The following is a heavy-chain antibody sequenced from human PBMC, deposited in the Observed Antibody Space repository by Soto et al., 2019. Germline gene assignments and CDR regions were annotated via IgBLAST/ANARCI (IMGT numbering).Heavy chain of an antibody. Sequence: QVQLQESGPGLVKPSQTLSLTCTVSGGSISSGDYYWSWIRQPPGKGLEWIGYIYYSGSTYYNPSLESRVTISVDTSKNQFSLKLSSVTAADTAVYYCARELGTAMVKYYFDYWGQGTLVTVSS. CDR3: ARELGTAMVKYYFDY. CDR2: IYYSGST. V-gene: IGHV4-30-4*01. CDR1: GGSISSGDYY. J-gene: IGHJ4*02. D-gene: IGHD5-18*01.